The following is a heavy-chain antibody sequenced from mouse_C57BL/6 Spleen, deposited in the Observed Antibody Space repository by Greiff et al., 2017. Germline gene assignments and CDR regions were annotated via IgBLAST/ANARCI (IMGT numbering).Heavy chain of an antibody. V-gene: IGHV1-80*01. D-gene: IGHD2-4*01. CDR2: IYPGAGDT. CDR1: GYAFSSYW. J-gene: IGHJ1*03. CDR3: ARGIYYDYDVLYWYFDV. Sequence: QVQLQQSGAELVKPGASVKISCKASGYAFSSYWMNWVKQRPGKGLEWIGQIYPGAGDTNYNGKFKGKDTLTADKSSSTAYMQLSSLTSEDSAVYFCARGIYYDYDVLYWYFDVWGTGTTVTVSS.